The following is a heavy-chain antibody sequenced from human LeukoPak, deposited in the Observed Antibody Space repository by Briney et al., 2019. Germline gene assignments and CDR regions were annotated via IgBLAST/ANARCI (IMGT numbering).Heavy chain of an antibody. CDR1: GGSFSGYY. V-gene: IGHV4-34*01. CDR3: ARAVSGNYYYMDV. J-gene: IGHJ6*03. CDR2: INHSGST. D-gene: IGHD1-14*01. Sequence: SETLSLTCAVYGGSFSGYYWSWIRQPPGKGLEWIGEINHSGSTNYNPSLKSRVTISVDTSKNQISLKLSSVTAADTAVYYCARAVSGNYYYMDVWGKGTTVTISS.